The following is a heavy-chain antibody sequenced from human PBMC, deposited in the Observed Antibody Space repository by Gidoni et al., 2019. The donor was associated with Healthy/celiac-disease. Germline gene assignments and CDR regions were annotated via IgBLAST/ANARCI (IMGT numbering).Heavy chain of an antibody. CDR1: GFTFSSYA. Sequence: EVQLLESGGGLVQPGGSLRLSCAASGFTFSSYAMSWVRHAPGKGLEWVSAISGSGGSTYYADSVKGRFTISRDNSKNTLYLQMNSLRAEDTAVYYCAKDQIELLVVAAPFDYWGQGTLVTVSS. CDR3: AKDQIELLVVAAPFDY. J-gene: IGHJ4*02. CDR2: ISGSGGST. V-gene: IGHV3-23*01. D-gene: IGHD2-15*01.